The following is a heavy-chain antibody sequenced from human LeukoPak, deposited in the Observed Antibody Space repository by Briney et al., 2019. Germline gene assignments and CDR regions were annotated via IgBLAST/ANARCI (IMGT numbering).Heavy chain of an antibody. Sequence: SETLSLTCAVYGGSFGGYYWSWIRQPPGKGLEWIGEINHSGSTNYNPSLKSRVTISVDKSKNQFSLKLSSVTAADTAVYYCARGAIVVVPAASPFDYWGQGTLVTVSS. V-gene: IGHV4-34*01. D-gene: IGHD2-2*01. J-gene: IGHJ4*02. CDR1: GGSFGGYY. CDR3: ARGAIVVVPAASPFDY. CDR2: INHSGST.